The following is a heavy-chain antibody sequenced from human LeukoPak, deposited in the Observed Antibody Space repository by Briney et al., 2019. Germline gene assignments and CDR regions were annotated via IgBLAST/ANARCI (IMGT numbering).Heavy chain of an antibody. Sequence: GGSLRLSCAASGFTFSSYAMSWVRQAPGKGLEWVSAISGSGGSTYYADSVKGRFTISRDNSKNTLYLQMNSLRAEDTAVYYCAGRMVARYYYYCMDVWGQGTTVTVSS. J-gene: IGHJ6*02. CDR3: AGRMVARYYYYCMDV. CDR2: ISGSGGST. V-gene: IGHV3-23*01. D-gene: IGHD5-12*01. CDR1: GFTFSSYA.